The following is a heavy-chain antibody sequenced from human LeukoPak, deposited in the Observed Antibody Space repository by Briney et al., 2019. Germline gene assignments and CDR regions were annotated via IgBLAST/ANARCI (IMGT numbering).Heavy chain of an antibody. Sequence: ASATVSCKASGYTFTGLYMHWVRQAPGQGLEWMGWIKPNSGGTNYAQMLQGRVTMTRDTSISTAYMELSRLRSDDTAVYYCARVTGVFAFDIWGQGTMVTVSS. D-gene: IGHD1-14*01. V-gene: IGHV1-2*02. J-gene: IGHJ3*02. CDR3: ARVTGVFAFDI. CDR2: IKPNSGGT. CDR1: GYTFTGLY.